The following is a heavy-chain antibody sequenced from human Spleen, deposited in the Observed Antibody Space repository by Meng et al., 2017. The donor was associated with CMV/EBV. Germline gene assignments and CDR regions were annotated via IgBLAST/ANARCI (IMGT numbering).Heavy chain of an antibody. Sequence: GESLKISCAASGFDFSNHIMNWVRQAPGKGLEWVSSISGSSTYTHYADSVKGRFTISRDNSKNTLYLQMNSLRAEDTAVYYCARAGEVSAAGPFDYWGQGTLVTVSS. CDR3: ARAGEVSAAGPFDY. J-gene: IGHJ4*02. V-gene: IGHV3-21*04. D-gene: IGHD6-13*01. CDR1: GFDFSNHI. CDR2: ISGSSTYT.